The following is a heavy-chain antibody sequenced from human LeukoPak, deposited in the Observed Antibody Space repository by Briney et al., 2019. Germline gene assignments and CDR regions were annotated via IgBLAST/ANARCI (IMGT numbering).Heavy chain of an antibody. D-gene: IGHD2-21*02. Sequence: ETLSLTCTASGGSISSYYWSWIRQPPGKGLEWIGYIYYSGSTNYNPSLKSRVTISVDTSKNQFSLKLSSVTAADTAVYYCARAHELVHIVVVTAMEAFDIWGQGTMVTVSS. CDR1: GGSISSYY. J-gene: IGHJ3*02. CDR3: ARAHELVHIVVVTAMEAFDI. V-gene: IGHV4-59*01. CDR2: IYYSGST.